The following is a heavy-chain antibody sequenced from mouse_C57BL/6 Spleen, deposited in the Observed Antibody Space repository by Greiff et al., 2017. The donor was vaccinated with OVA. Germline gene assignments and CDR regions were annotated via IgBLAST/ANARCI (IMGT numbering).Heavy chain of an antibody. CDR3: EGDCGDY. V-gene: IGHV1-7*01. CDR1: GFTFTSYW. CDR2: INPSSGYT. Sequence: VQLQQSGADLVKPGASVTLSCTASGFTFTSYWMHWVKQRPGQGLEWIGYINPSSGYTKYNQKFKDKATLTADKSTSTAYMQRSSLTYEDSEVYYCEGDCGDYWGQGTTLTVSS. J-gene: IGHJ2*01.